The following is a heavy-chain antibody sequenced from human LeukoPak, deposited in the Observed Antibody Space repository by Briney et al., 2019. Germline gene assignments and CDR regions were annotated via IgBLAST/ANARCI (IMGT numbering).Heavy chain of an antibody. V-gene: IGHV3-48*03. D-gene: IGHD6-19*01. CDR2: TGSNGSVK. J-gene: IGHJ4*02. CDR3: ARDIRPLGGWSSFFDY. Sequence: PGGSLRLSCAASVFTFSTFEMSWVRQAPGKGLEWVAYTGSNGSVKYYADSVKGRFTISRDNAKNSLYLQMNSLRAEDTAIYYCARDIRPLGGWSSFFDYWGQGTLVTVSS. CDR1: VFTFSTFE.